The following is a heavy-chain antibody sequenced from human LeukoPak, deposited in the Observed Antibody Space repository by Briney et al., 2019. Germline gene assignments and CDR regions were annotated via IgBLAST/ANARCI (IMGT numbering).Heavy chain of an antibody. CDR2: INPSGGST. Sequence: ASVKVSCKASGYTFTSYYMHWVRQAPGQGLEWMGIINPSGGSTSYAQKFQGRVTITADESTSTAYMELSSLRSEDTAVYYCARMEATGDWYFDLWGRGTLVTVSS. CDR1: GYTFTSYY. V-gene: IGHV1-46*01. CDR3: ARMEATGDWYFDL. D-gene: IGHD7-27*01. J-gene: IGHJ2*01.